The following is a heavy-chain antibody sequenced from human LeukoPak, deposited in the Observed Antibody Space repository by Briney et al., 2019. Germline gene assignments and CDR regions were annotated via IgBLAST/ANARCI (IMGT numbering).Heavy chain of an antibody. D-gene: IGHD6-13*01. CDR3: ARDVIAAAGTAYYYYGMDV. Sequence: GGSLRLSCAASGFTFSSYWMNWARQAPGKGLEWVASINHNGNVNYYVDSVKGRFTISRDNAKNSLYLQMNSLRAKDTAVYYCARDVIAAAGTAYYYYGMDVWGQGAAVTVSS. CDR1: GFTFSSYW. CDR2: INHNGNVN. V-gene: IGHV3-7*01. J-gene: IGHJ6*02.